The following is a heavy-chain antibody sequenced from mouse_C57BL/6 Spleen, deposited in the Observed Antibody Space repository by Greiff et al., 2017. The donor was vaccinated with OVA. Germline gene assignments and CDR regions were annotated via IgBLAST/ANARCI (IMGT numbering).Heavy chain of an antibody. CDR1: GYTFTDYN. CDR3: ARPYYYGSSRGFAY. D-gene: IGHD1-1*01. V-gene: IGHV1-18*01. Sequence: DVQLVESGPELVKPGASVKIPCKASGYTFTDYNMDWVKQSHGKSLEWIGDINPNNGGTIYNQKFKGKATLTVDKSSSTAYMELRSLTSEDTAVYYCARPYYYGSSRGFAYWGQGTLVTVSA. J-gene: IGHJ3*01. CDR2: INPNNGGT.